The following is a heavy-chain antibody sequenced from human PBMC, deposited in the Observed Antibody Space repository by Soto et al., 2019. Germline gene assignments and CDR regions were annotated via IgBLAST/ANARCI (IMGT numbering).Heavy chain of an antibody. CDR1: GGSISSYY. CDR3: AGDEGYYYSGVDV. J-gene: IGHJ6*02. CDR2: IYPSGNT. Sequence: SETLSLTCTVSGGSISSYYWSWIRQTAGKGLEWIGRIYPSGNTNYNPSLKSRVTMSIDTSKNQLSLKLRSVTAADTAVYFCAGDEGYYYSGVDVWGQGTAVTGS. V-gene: IGHV4-4*07.